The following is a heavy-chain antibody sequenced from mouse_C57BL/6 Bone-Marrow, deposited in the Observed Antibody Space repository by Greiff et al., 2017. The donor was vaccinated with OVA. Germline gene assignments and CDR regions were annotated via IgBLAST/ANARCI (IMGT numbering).Heavy chain of an antibody. CDR2: LSNGGGST. CDR3: ARNRLLRYPYYYAMDY. V-gene: IGHV5-12*01. Sequence: EVQGVESGGGLVQPGGSLKLSCAASGFTFSDYYMYWVRQTPEKRLEWVAYLSNGGGSTYYPDTVKGRFTISRDNAKNTLYLQMSRLKSEDTAMYYCARNRLLRYPYYYAMDYWGQGTSVTVSS. D-gene: IGHD1-1*01. CDR1: GFTFSDYY. J-gene: IGHJ4*01.